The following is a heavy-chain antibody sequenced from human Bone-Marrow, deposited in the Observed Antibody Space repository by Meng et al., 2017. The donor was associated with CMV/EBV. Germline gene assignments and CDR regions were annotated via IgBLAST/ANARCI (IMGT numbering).Heavy chain of an antibody. D-gene: IGHD2-15*01. Sequence: GESLKISCAASGFTFSSYSMNWVRQAPGKGLEWVSSISSSSSYIYYADSVKGRFTISRDNAKNTLYLQMNSLRAEDTAVYYCAREKTGSTNHFDYWGQGTLVTVSS. V-gene: IGHV3-21*01. CDR3: AREKTGSTNHFDY. CDR1: GFTFSSYS. J-gene: IGHJ4*02. CDR2: ISSSSSYI.